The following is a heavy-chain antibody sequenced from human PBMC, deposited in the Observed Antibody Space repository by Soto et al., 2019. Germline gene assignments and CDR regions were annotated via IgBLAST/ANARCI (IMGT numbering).Heavy chain of an antibody. V-gene: IGHV1-69*12. CDR1: GGTFSSYA. CDR2: IIPIFGTA. J-gene: IGHJ4*02. Sequence: QVQLVQSGAEVKKPGSSVKVSCKASGGTFSSYAISWVRQAPGQGLEWMGGIIPIFGTANNAQKFQGRGTIPANESTSTAYMELRILRSEYTAVYYCARAIAVAGNYFDYWGQETLVTVSS. D-gene: IGHD6-19*01. CDR3: ARAIAVAGNYFDY.